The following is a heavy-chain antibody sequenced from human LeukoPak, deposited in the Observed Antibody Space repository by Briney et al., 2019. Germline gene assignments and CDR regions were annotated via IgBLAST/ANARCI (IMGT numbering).Heavy chain of an antibody. Sequence: PSETLSLTCAVSGYSISSGYYWGWIRQPPGKGLAWIGSIYHSGSTYYNPSLKSRVTISVDTSKNQFSLKLSSVTAADTAVYYCAREIGYSYGSNWFDPWGQGTLVTVSS. CDR1: GYSISSGYY. D-gene: IGHD5-18*01. V-gene: IGHV4-38-2*02. J-gene: IGHJ5*02. CDR3: AREIGYSYGSNWFDP. CDR2: IYHSGST.